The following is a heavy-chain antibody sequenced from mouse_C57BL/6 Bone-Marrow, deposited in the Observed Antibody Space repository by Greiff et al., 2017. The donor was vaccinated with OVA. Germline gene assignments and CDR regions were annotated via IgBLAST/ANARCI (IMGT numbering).Heavy chain of an antibody. J-gene: IGHJ3*01. D-gene: IGHD1-1*01. CDR3: TGGTTVPDWFAY. Sequence: EVQVEESGGGLVQPGGSMKLSCVASGFTFSNYWMNWVRQSPEKGLEWVAQIRLKSDNYATHYAESVKGRFTISRDDSKSSVYLQMNNLRAEDTGIYYCTGGTTVPDWFAYWGQGTLVTVSA. CDR2: IRLKSDNYAT. V-gene: IGHV6-3*01. CDR1: GFTFSNYW.